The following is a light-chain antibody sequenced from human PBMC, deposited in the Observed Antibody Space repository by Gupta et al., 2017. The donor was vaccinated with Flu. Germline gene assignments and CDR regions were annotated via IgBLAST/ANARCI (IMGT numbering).Light chain of an antibody. V-gene: IGKV2-28*01. Sequence: DIVMPPSPLSLLVPPGEPASISCRSSQSLLHSNGYNYLDWYLQKPGQSPQLLIYWGSNRAAGVPDRFSGSGSGTEFTLNISRVEAEDFGVYYCMQALKSPYTFGQGTKLEIK. CDR1: QSLLHSNGYNY. CDR3: MQALKSPYT. J-gene: IGKJ2*01. CDR2: WGS.